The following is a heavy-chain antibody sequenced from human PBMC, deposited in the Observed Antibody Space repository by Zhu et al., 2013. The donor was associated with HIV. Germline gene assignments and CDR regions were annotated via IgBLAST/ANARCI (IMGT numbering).Heavy chain of an antibody. CDR1: GGSFSGYY. Sequence: QVQLQQWGAGLLKPSETLSLTCAVYGGSFSGYYWSWIRQPPGKGLEWIGEINHSGSTNYNPSLKSRVTISVDTSKNQFSLKLSSVTAADTAVYYCASCPIAVADYYYYMDVWGKGTTVTVSS. V-gene: IGHV4-34*01. CDR2: INHSGST. CDR3: ASCPIAVADYYYYMDV. D-gene: IGHD6-19*01. J-gene: IGHJ6*03.